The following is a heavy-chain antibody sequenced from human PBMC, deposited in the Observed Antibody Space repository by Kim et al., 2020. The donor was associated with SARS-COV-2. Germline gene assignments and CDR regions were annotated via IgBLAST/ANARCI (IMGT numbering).Heavy chain of an antibody. D-gene: IGHD6-19*01. J-gene: IGHJ4*02. Sequence: SETLSLTCAVSGGSISSSNWWSWVRQPPGKGLEWIGEIYHSGSTNYNPSLKSRVTISVDKSKNQFSLKLSSVTAADTAVYYCARTFDSSGWYPSDYWGQGTLVTVSS. CDR3: ARTFDSSGWYPSDY. V-gene: IGHV4-4*02. CDR2: IYHSGST. CDR1: GGSISSSNW.